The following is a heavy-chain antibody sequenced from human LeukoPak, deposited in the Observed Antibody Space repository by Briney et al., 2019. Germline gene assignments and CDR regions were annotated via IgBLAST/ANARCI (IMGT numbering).Heavy chain of an antibody. V-gene: IGHV4-59*01. CDR3: ARVYSHWLYYFDY. CDR1: GGSISSYY. D-gene: IGHD6-13*01. Sequence: SETLSLTCTVSGGSISSYYWGWIRQPPGKGLEWSGYIYYSGSTNYNPSLKSRVTISVDTSENQFSLKLSSVTAADPAVYYCARVYSHWLYYFDYWXQGTXXTVS. CDR2: IYYSGST. J-gene: IGHJ4*02.